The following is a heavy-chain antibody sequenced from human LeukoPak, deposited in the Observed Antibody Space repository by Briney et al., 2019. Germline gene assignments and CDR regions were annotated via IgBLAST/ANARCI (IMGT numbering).Heavy chain of an antibody. CDR3: AKDGGYSFVGDFGY. Sequence: PGGSLKLSCAASGFTFSSYAMSWVRQAPGKGLEWVSAISGSGGSTYYADSVKGRFTISRDNSKNTLYLQMNSLRAEDTAVYYCAKDGGYSFVGDFGYWGQGTLVTVSS. V-gene: IGHV3-23*01. CDR1: GFTFSSYA. D-gene: IGHD5-18*01. J-gene: IGHJ4*02. CDR2: ISGSGGST.